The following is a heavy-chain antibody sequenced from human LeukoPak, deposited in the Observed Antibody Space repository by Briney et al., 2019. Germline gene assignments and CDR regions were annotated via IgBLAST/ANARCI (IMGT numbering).Heavy chain of an antibody. CDR1: GGSFSGYY. J-gene: IGHJ5*02. CDR3: ARGRYCSSTSCYTRDNWFDP. Sequence: SETLSLTCAVYGGSFSGYYWSWIRQPPEKGLEWIGEINHSGSTNCNPSLKSRVTISVDTSKNQFSLKLSSVTAADTAVYYCARGRYCSSTSCYTRDNWFDPWGQGTLVTVSS. V-gene: IGHV4-34*01. CDR2: INHSGST. D-gene: IGHD2-2*02.